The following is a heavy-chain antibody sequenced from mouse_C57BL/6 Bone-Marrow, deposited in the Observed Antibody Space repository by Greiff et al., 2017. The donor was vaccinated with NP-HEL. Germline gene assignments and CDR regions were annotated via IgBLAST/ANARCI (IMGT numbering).Heavy chain of an antibody. CDR1: GYAFSSSW. Sequence: QVQLQQSGPELVKPGASVKISCKASGYAFSSSWMNWVKQRPGKGLEWIGRIYPGDGDTNYNGKFKGKATLTADKSSNTAYMQLSSLTTEDSAIYYCARLDGEYYDYDGGGFAYWGQGTLVTVSA. CDR3: ARLDGEYYDYDGGGFAY. D-gene: IGHD2-4*01. J-gene: IGHJ3*01. CDR2: IYPGDGDT. V-gene: IGHV1-82*01.